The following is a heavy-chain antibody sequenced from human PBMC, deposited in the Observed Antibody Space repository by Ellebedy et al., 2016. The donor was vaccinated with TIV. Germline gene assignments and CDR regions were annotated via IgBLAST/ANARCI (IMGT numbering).Heavy chain of an antibody. J-gene: IGHJ2*01. V-gene: IGHV3-7*01. CDR1: GFTLNNYW. D-gene: IGHD4-17*01. CDR2: INEDGTKK. Sequence: GESLKISCTASGFTLNNYWMTWVRQAPGKGLEWVANINEDGTKKHYVDAVNGRFTISRDNAGNSLYLQMKGLGAEDTAVYYCASAIYGASNLWGRGTLVTVSS. CDR3: ASAIYGASNL.